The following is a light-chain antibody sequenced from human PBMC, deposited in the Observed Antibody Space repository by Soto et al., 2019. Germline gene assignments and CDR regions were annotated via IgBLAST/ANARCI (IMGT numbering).Light chain of an antibody. CDR1: SSDVGSYNL. CDR3: CSYAGSVV. CDR2: EGS. J-gene: IGLJ2*01. V-gene: IGLV2-23*01. Sequence: QSVLTQPASVSGSPGQSLTISCTGTSSDVGSYNLVSWYQQHPGKAPKLMIYEGSKRPSGVSNRFSGSKSGNTASLTISGLQAEDEADYYCCSYAGSVVFGGGTELTVL.